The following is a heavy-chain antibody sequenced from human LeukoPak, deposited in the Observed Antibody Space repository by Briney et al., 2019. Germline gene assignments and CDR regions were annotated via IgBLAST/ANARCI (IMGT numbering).Heavy chain of an antibody. Sequence: GWALRLSCVASVFTFDDYAMHGVRQAPGKGREWVSGISWNRGSIGYVDSVKGRFTISRDNAKNSLYLQMNSLRAEDTALYYCAKDSNLGLGAFDIWGQGTMVTVSS. CDR3: AKDSNLGLGAFDI. CDR2: ISWNRGSI. V-gene: IGHV3-9*01. CDR1: VFTFDDYA. D-gene: IGHD7-27*01. J-gene: IGHJ3*02.